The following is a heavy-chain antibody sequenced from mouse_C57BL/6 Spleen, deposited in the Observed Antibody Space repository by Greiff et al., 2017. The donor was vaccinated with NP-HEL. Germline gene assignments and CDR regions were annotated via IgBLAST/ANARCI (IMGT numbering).Heavy chain of an antibody. Sequence: QVQLQQPGAELVRPGSSVKLSCKASGYTFTSSWMDWVKQRPGQGLEWIGNIYPSDSETHYNQKFKDKATLTVDKSSSTAYMQLSSLTSEDSAVYYCARPYYYGSEWYFDVWGTGTTVTVSS. CDR2: IYPSDSET. CDR3: ARPYYYGSEWYFDV. D-gene: IGHD1-1*01. CDR1: GYTFTSSW. V-gene: IGHV1-61*01. J-gene: IGHJ1*03.